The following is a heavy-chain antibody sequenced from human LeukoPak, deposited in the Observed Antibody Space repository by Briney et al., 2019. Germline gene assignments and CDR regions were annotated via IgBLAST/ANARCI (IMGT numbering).Heavy chain of an antibody. Sequence: GRSLRLSCAASGFTFSSYGMHWVRRAPGKGLEWVAVIWYDGSNKYYADSVKGRFTISRDNSKNTLYLQMNSLRAEDTAVYYCARDLGYSYGLIDYWGQGTLVTVSS. D-gene: IGHD5-18*01. CDR2: IWYDGSNK. CDR3: ARDLGYSYGLIDY. V-gene: IGHV3-33*01. J-gene: IGHJ4*02. CDR1: GFTFSSYG.